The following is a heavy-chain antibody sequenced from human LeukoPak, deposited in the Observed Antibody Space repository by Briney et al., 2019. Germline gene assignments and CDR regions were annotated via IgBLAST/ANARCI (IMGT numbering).Heavy chain of an antibody. V-gene: IGHV3-21*01. CDR1: GFTFSSYS. D-gene: IGHD1-26*01. CDR2: ISSSSSYI. J-gene: IGHJ4*02. Sequence: GGSLRLSCAASGFTFSSYSMNWVRQAPGKGLEWASSISSSSSYIYYADSVKGRFTISRDNAKNSLYLQMNSLRAEDTAVYYCARDRREYFDYWGQGTLVTVSS. CDR3: ARDRREYFDY.